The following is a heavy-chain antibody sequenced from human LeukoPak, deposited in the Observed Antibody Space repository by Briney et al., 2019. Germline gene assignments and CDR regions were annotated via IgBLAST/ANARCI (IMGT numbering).Heavy chain of an antibody. D-gene: IGHD6-19*01. J-gene: IGHJ4*02. CDR3: ARERVAGTGSLDY. Sequence: GGSLRLSCTASGFTFSSYGMHWVRQAPGKGLEWVAVISYDGSNKYYADSVKGRFTISRDNSKNTLYLQMNSLRAEDTAVYYCARERVAGTGSLDYWGQGTLVTVSS. CDR1: GFTFSSYG. CDR2: ISYDGSNK. V-gene: IGHV3-30-3*01.